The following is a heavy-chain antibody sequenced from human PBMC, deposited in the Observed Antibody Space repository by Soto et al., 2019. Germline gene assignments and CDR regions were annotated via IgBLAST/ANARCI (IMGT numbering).Heavy chain of an antibody. CDR2: IYHSGST. Sequence: SETLSLTCAVSGGSISSSNWWSWVRQPPGKGLEWIGEIYHSGSTNYNPSLKSRVTISVDKSKNQFSLKLSSVTAADTAVYYCLRVVGGYYYGMDVWGQGTTVTVSS. V-gene: IGHV4-4*02. D-gene: IGHD2-2*01. CDR3: LRVVGGYYYGMDV. J-gene: IGHJ6*02. CDR1: GGSISSSNW.